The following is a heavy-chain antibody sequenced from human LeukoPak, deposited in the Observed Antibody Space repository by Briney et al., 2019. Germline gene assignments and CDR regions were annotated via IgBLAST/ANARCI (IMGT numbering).Heavy chain of an antibody. CDR2: IKQDGSEK. CDR1: GFTFSTYW. J-gene: IGHJ3*02. CDR3: ANWGFRADDAFDI. Sequence: GGSLRLSCAASGFTFSTYWMTWVRQAPGKGLEWVANIKQDGSEKYYVDSVKGRFTISRDNAKNSLYLQMNSLRAEDTAVYYCANWGFRADDAFDIWGQGTMVTVSS. D-gene: IGHD7-27*01. V-gene: IGHV3-7*01.